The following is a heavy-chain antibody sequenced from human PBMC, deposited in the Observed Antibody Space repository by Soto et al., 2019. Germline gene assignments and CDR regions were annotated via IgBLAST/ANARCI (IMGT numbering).Heavy chain of an antibody. D-gene: IGHD3-22*01. V-gene: IGHV4-31*03. Sequence: PSETLSLTCTVSGGSISSGGYYWSWIRQHPGKGLEWIGYIYYSGSTYYNPSLKSRVTISVDTSKNQFSLKLSSVTAADTAVYYCARANYDSTQSPLYYFDYWGQGTLVTVSS. CDR1: GGSISSGGYY. J-gene: IGHJ4*02. CDR2: IYYSGST. CDR3: ARANYDSTQSPLYYFDY.